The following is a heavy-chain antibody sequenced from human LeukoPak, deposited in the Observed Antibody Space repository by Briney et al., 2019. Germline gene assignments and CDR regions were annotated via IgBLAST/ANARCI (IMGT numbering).Heavy chain of an antibody. J-gene: IGHJ4*02. D-gene: IGHD6-13*01. Sequence: ASVTVSCEASGYTFTSYGITWVRQAPGQGLEWMGWISAFNGNTNYAQKFQDRVTMTTDKSTSTTYMELRSLRSDDTAVYYCAYSGSWFTVGDYFDYWGQGTLVTVSS. CDR2: ISAFNGNT. V-gene: IGHV1-18*01. CDR1: GYTFTSYG. CDR3: AYSGSWFTVGDYFDY.